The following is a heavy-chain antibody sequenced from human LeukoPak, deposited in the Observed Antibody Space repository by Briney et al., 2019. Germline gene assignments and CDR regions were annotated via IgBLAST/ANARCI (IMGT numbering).Heavy chain of an antibody. V-gene: IGHV4-59*01. D-gene: IGHD1/OR15-1a*01. CDR1: GGSISTYY. CDR2: IHYSGST. Sequence: SETLSLTCTVSGGSISTYYRNWIRQSPGKGLEWIGYIHYSGSTNYNPSLKSRVTISVDTSKNQFSLKLTSVTAADTAVYYCARNNIGTRTYDYWGQGTLVTVSS. CDR3: ARNNIGTRTYDY. J-gene: IGHJ4*02.